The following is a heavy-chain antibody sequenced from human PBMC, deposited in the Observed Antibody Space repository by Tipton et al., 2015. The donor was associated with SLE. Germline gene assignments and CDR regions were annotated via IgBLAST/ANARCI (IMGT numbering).Heavy chain of an antibody. D-gene: IGHD1-26*01. CDR1: GFLFSRYE. J-gene: IGHJ3*02. CDR2: ITGNGLSM. CDR3: ARDRLALGATAYDASDI. Sequence: SLRLSCVGSGFLFSRYEMNWVRQAPGKGLEWISYITGNGLSMKYADSVKGRFTISRDNARDSLYLQMDSLRVDDTAIYFCARDRLALGATAYDASDIWGQGTRVTVSS. V-gene: IGHV3-48*03.